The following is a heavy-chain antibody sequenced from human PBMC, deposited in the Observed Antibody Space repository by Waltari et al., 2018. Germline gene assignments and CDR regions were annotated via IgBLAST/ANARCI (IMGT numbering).Heavy chain of an antibody. V-gene: IGHV4-34*01. CDR1: GGSFSGYY. D-gene: IGHD6-19*01. Sequence: QVQLQPWGAGLLKPSETLSLTCAVYGGSFSGYYWSWIRQPPGKGLEWIGEINHSGSTNYNPSLKSRVTISVDTSKNQFSLKLSSVTAADTAVYYCASVDSSGWYPYYYYGMDVWGQGTTVTVSS. CDR2: INHSGST. CDR3: ASVDSSGWYPYYYYGMDV. J-gene: IGHJ6*02.